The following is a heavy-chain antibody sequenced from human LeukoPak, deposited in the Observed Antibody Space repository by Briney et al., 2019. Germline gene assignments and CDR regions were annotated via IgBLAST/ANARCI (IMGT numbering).Heavy chain of an antibody. Sequence: KPSETLSLTCAVYGGSFSGYYWSWIRQPPGKGLEWIGEINHSGSTNYNPSLKSRVTISVDTSKNQFSLKLSSATAADTAVYYCARGFGVVKGSFDYWGQGTLVTVSS. CDR3: ARGFGVVKGSFDY. CDR1: GGSFSGYY. D-gene: IGHD3-3*01. J-gene: IGHJ4*02. V-gene: IGHV4-34*01. CDR2: INHSGST.